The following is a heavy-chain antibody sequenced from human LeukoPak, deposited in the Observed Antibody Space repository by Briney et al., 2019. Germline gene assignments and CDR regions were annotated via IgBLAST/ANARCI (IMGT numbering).Heavy chain of an antibody. J-gene: IGHJ4*02. D-gene: IGHD6-13*01. CDR3: ARGSWYSSSWAYFDY. V-gene: IGHV3-11*01. CDR2: ISSSGSTI. CDR1: GFTFSDYY. Sequence: PGGSLRLSCAASGFTFSDYYMSWIRQAPGKGLEWVSYISSSGSTIYYADSVKGRFTISRDNAKNSLYLQMNSLRAEDTAVYYCARGSWYSSSWAYFDYWGQGTLVTVSS.